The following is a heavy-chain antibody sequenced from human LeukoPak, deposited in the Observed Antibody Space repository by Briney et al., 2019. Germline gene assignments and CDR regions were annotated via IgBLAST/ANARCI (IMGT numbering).Heavy chain of an antibody. V-gene: IGHV3-21*01. Sequence: GGSLRLSCAASGFTFNSYAMNWVRQAPGKGLEWVSSISSSSRDIYYADSVKGRFSISRDNAKNSLYLQMNRLRAEDTAVYYCAREYGFWSGYLYSGMDVWGQGTTVTVSS. D-gene: IGHD3-3*01. J-gene: IGHJ6*02. CDR1: GFTFNSYA. CDR2: ISSSSRDI. CDR3: AREYGFWSGYLYSGMDV.